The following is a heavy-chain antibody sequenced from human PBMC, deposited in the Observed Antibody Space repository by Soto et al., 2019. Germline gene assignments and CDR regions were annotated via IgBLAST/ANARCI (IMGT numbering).Heavy chain of an antibody. Sequence: ASVKVSCKASGYTFTSYGISWVRQAPGQGLEWMGWISAYNGNTNYAQKLQGRVTMTTDTSTSTAYMELRSLRSDDTAVYYCATGPGYSSGWGYYYYGMDVWGQGTTVTVYS. J-gene: IGHJ6*02. CDR3: ATGPGYSSGWGYYYYGMDV. D-gene: IGHD6-19*01. V-gene: IGHV1-18*04. CDR2: ISAYNGNT. CDR1: GYTFTSYG.